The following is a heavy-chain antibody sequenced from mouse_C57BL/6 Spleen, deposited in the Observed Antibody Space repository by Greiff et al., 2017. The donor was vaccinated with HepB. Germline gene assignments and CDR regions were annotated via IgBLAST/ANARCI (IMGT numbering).Heavy chain of an antibody. J-gene: IGHJ4*01. Sequence: VQLQQPGAELVMPGASVKLSCKASGYTFTSYWMHWVKQRPGQGLEWIGEIDPSDSYTNYNQKFKGKSTLTVDKSSSTAYIQLSSLTSEDSAVYYCARWDYGYAMDYWGQGTSVNVSS. CDR3: ARWDYGYAMDY. V-gene: IGHV1-69*01. D-gene: IGHD2-4*01. CDR1: GYTFTSYW. CDR2: IDPSDSYT.